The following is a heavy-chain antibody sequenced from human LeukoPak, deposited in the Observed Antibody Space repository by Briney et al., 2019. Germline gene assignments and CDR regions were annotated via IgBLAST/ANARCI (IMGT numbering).Heavy chain of an antibody. J-gene: IGHJ4*02. CDR2: ISAYNGNT. Sequence: GASVKVSCKASGYTFTSYGISWVRQAPGQGLEWMGWISAYNGNTNYAQKLQGRVTMTTDTSTSTAYMELRSLRSDDTAVYYCARRGYSGYDMMGFDYWGQGTLVTVSS. CDR1: GYTFTSYG. D-gene: IGHD5-12*01. CDR3: ARRGYSGYDMMGFDY. V-gene: IGHV1-18*01.